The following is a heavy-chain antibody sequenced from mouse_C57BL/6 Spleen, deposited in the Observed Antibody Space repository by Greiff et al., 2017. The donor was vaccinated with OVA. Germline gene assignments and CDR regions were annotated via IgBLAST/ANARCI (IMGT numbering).Heavy chain of an antibody. Sequence: VQLQQSGPELVKPGASVKISCKASGYTFTDYYMNWVKQSHGKSLEWIGDINPNNGGTSYNQKFKGKATLTVDKSSSTTYMELRSLTSEDSAVYYWARGDYYGSSSHWYFDVWGTGTTVTVSS. J-gene: IGHJ1*03. CDR1: GYTFTDYY. D-gene: IGHD1-1*01. CDR2: INPNNGGT. V-gene: IGHV1-26*01. CDR3: ARGDYYGSSSHWYFDV.